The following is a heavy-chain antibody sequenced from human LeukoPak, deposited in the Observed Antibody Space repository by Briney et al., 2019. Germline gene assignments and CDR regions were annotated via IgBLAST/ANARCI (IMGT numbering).Heavy chain of an antibody. CDR1: GGSFSGYY. D-gene: IGHD3-22*01. Sequence: SETLSLTCAVYGGSFSGYYWSWIRQPPGKGLEWIGEINHSGSTNYNPSLKSRVTISVDTPKNQFSLKLSSVTAADTAVYYCASLNYYDSAPADYWGQGTLVTVSS. J-gene: IGHJ4*02. CDR3: ASLNYYDSAPADY. CDR2: INHSGST. V-gene: IGHV4-34*01.